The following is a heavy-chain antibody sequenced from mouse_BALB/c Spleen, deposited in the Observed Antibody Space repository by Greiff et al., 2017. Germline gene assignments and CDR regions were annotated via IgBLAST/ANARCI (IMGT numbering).Heavy chain of an antibody. D-gene: IGHD2-3*01. Sequence: EVQLQQSGAELVKPGASVKLSCTASGFNIKDTYMHWVKQRPEQGLEWIGRIDPANGNTKYDPKFQGKATITADTSSNTAYLQLSSLTSEDTAVYYCARGKGGWLLAFAYWGQGTLVTVSA. V-gene: IGHV14-3*02. J-gene: IGHJ3*01. CDR1: GFNIKDTY. CDR2: IDPANGNT. CDR3: ARGKGGWLLAFAY.